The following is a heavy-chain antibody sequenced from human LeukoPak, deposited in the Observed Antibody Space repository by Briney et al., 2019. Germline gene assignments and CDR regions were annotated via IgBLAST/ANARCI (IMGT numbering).Heavy chain of an antibody. V-gene: IGHV3-23*01. Sequence: GESLKISCKGSGYSFTSYWIGWVRQAPGKGLEWVSAISGSGGSTYYADSVKGRFTISRDNSKNTLYLQMNSLRAEDTAVYYCAKDWLGYNLYYFDYWGQGTLVTVSS. J-gene: IGHJ4*02. D-gene: IGHD5-24*01. CDR3: AKDWLGYNLYYFDY. CDR2: ISGSGGST. CDR1: GYSFTSYW.